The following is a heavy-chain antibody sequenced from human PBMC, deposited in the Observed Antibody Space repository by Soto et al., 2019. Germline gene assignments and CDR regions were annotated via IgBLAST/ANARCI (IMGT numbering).Heavy chain of an antibody. J-gene: IGHJ3*02. V-gene: IGHV3-64*01. CDR3: ASQLSADAFDI. D-gene: IGHD2-2*01. Sequence: GGSLRLSCAASGFTFNFYAMHWVRQAPGKGLEYVSAISRNGNTTYYANSVKGRFTISRDNSKNTLYLQMGSLRSEDMAVYYCASQLSADAFDIWGQGTMVTVSS. CDR1: GFTFNFYA. CDR2: ISRNGNTT.